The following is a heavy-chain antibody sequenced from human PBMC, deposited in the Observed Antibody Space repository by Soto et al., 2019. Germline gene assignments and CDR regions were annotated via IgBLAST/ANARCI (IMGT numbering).Heavy chain of an antibody. CDR2: IIPILGIA. Sequence: SVKVSCKASGGTFSSYTISWVRQAPGQGLEWMGRIIPILGIANYAQKFQGRVTITADKSTSTAYMELSSLRSEDTAVYYCARGGNGDYLNFDYWGQGTLVTVSS. CDR1: GGTFSSYT. J-gene: IGHJ4*02. D-gene: IGHD4-17*01. CDR3: ARGGNGDYLNFDY. V-gene: IGHV1-69*02.